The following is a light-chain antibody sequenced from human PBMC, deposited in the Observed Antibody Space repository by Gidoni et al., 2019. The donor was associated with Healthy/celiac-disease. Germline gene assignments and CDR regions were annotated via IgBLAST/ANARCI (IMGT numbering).Light chain of an antibody. V-gene: IGLV1-40*01. Sequence: QSVLTQPPPVSGAPVQRVTISCTGSSSNIGAGYDVHWYQQLPGTAPKLLIYGNSNRPSGVPDRFSGSKSGTSASLAITGLQAEDEADYYCQSYDSSLSGWVFGGGTKLTVL. CDR2: GNS. CDR1: SSNIGAGYD. CDR3: QSYDSSLSGWV. J-gene: IGLJ3*02.